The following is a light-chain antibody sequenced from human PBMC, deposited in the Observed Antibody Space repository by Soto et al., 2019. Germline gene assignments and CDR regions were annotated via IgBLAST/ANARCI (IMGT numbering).Light chain of an antibody. CDR1: QSVSSSY. CDR3: QQYDSSPVT. J-gene: IGKJ1*01. CDR2: GAT. Sequence: EIVLTQSPGTLSLSPGERATLSCRASQSVSSSYLAWYQQKPGQAPRLLIYGATSRATGIPDRFSGSGSGTDFTLPISRLEPEYFAVYSCQQYDSSPVTFGQGTKVEIK. V-gene: IGKV3-20*01.